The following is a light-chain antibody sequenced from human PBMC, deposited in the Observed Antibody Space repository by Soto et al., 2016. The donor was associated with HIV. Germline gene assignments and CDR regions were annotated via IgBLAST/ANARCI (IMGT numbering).Light chain of an antibody. CDR2: KAS. CDR1: QSISSW. Sequence: DIQMTQFPSTLSASVGDRVTITCRASQSISSWLAWYQQKPGKAPNLLIYKASSLQSGVPSRFSGSGSGTEFTLTISSLQPDDFATYYCQQYSTYSALTFGGGTKVE. J-gene: IGKJ4*01. V-gene: IGKV1-5*03. CDR3: QQYSTYSALT.